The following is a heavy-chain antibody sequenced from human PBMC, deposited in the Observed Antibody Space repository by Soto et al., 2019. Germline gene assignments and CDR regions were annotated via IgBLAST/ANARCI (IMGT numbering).Heavy chain of an antibody. J-gene: IGHJ4*02. CDR2: INHSGST. CDR3: ARVAYYDFWSGYLTADY. V-gene: IGHV4-34*01. Sequence: PSETLSLTCAVYGGSFSGYYWSWIRQPPGKGLEWIGEINHSGSTNYNPSLKSRVTISVDTSKNQFSLKLSSVTAADTAVYYCARVAYYDFWSGYLTADYWGQGTLVTVSS. CDR1: GGSFSGYY. D-gene: IGHD3-3*01.